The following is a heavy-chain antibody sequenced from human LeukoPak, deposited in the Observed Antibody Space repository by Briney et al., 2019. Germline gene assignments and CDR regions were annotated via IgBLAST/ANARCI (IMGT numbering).Heavy chain of an antibody. Sequence: SETLSLTCTVSGGSISSGSYYWSWIRQPAGKGLEWIGRIYTSGSTNYNPSLKSRVTISVDTSKNQFSLKLSSVTAADTAVYYCARDLPLGTDWGQGTLVTVSS. J-gene: IGHJ4*02. V-gene: IGHV4-61*02. D-gene: IGHD1-14*01. CDR2: IYTSGST. CDR3: ARDLPLGTD. CDR1: GGSISSGSYY.